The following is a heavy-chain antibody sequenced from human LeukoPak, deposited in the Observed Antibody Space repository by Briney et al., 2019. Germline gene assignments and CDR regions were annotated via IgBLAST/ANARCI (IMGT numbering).Heavy chain of an antibody. CDR2: INPNSGGT. D-gene: IGHD6-13*01. V-gene: IGHV1-2*02. CDR1: GYTFTGYY. Sequence: ASVKVSCKASGYTFTGYYMHWVRQAPGQGLEWMGWINPNSGGTNYAQKFQGRVTMTRDTSISTAYMELSRLRSDDTAVYYCAKDFEPYSSSWYFYYWGQGTLVTVSS. J-gene: IGHJ4*02. CDR3: AKDFEPYSSSWYFYY.